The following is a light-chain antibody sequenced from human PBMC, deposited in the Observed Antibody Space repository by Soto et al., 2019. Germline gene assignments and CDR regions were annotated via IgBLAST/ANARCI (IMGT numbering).Light chain of an antibody. Sequence: QAVVTQEPSLTVSPGGTVTLTCGSSTGAVTSGHWPYWFQQKPGQVPTPLIYDTSNKYSWTPARFSGSLLGGTPALVLSGAQPEDEAAYYCSLSDSGVRVFGGGTQLTVL. V-gene: IGLV7-46*01. CDR1: TGAVTSGHW. CDR3: SLSDSGVRV. CDR2: DTS. J-gene: IGLJ3*02.